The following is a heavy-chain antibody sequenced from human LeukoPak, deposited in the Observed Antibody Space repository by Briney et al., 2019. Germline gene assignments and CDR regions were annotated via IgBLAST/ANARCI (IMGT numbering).Heavy chain of an antibody. CDR1: GFTFSSYA. J-gene: IGHJ5*02. CDR2: IGGSGGGT. Sequence: GGSLRLSCAASGFTFSSYAMSWVRQAPGKGLEWVSSIGGSGGGTYYADSVKGRFTISRDNSKNTLYLQMNSLRAEDTAVYYCAKGPYSGFSWGQGTLVTVSS. D-gene: IGHD1-26*01. CDR3: AKGPYSGFS. V-gene: IGHV3-23*01.